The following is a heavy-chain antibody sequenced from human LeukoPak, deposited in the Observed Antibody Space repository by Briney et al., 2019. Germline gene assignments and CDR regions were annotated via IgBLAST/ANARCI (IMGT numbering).Heavy chain of an antibody. V-gene: IGHV1-18*01. CDR2: INVYTGNI. J-gene: IGHJ3*02. Sequence: ASVKVSCKASGYTFNTYSISWVRQAPGQGLEWMGWINVYTGNINYAQKLQGRVTMTTDTSTSTAYMELRSLRSDDTAVYYCARAYTSTDSGRHSMLFDIWGQETMVTVSS. D-gene: IGHD5-18*01. CDR3: ARAYTSTDSGRHSMLFDI. CDR1: GYTFNTYS.